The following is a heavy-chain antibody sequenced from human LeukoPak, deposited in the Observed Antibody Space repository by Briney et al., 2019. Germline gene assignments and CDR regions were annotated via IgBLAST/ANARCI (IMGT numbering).Heavy chain of an antibody. CDR3: ARGLSTIYSSSWYGNGRDLDY. J-gene: IGHJ4*02. CDR2: INHRGST. Sequence: PSETLSLTYAVYGGSFSGYYWSWIRQPPGKGLEWIGEINHRGSTNYNPSLKSRVTISVDTSKNQFSLKLSSVTAADTAVYYCARGLSTIYSSSWYGNGRDLDYWGQGTLVTVSS. V-gene: IGHV4-34*01. CDR1: GGSFSGYY. D-gene: IGHD6-13*01.